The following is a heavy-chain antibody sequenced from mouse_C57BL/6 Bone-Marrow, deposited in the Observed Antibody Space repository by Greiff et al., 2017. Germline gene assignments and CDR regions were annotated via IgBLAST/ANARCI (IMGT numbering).Heavy chain of an antibody. CDR2: ISSGGSYT. Sequence: EVKLMESGGDLVKPGGSLKLSCAASGFTLSSYGMSWVRQTPDKRLEWVATISSGGSYTYYPDSVKGLFTISRDNAKKTLYLQMSSLKTEETAMYYCAREPTIVTTDYYWYFDVWGTGTTVTVSS. V-gene: IGHV5-6*01. CDR3: AREPTIVTTDYYWYFDV. CDR1: GFTLSSYG. J-gene: IGHJ1*03. D-gene: IGHD2-5*01.